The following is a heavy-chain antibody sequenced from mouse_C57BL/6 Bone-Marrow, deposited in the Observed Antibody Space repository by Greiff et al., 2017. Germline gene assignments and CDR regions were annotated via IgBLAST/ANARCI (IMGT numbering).Heavy chain of an antibody. CDR3: ASSYYYGSSYYFDC. CDR2: ISGGGGNT. CDR1: GFTFSSYT. J-gene: IGHJ2*01. V-gene: IGHV5-9*01. D-gene: IGHD1-1*01. Sequence: EVHLVESGGGLVKPGGSLKLSCAASGFTFSSYTMSWVRQTPEKRLEWVATISGGGGNTYYPDSVKGRFTISRDNAKNTLYLQMSSLRSEDTALYYCASSYYYGSSYYFDCGGQGTTLTVSS.